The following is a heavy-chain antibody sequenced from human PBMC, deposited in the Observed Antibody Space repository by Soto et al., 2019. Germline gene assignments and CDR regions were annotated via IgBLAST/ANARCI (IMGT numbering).Heavy chain of an antibody. D-gene: IGHD2-15*01. CDR2: IYHSGST. Sequence: QLQLQESGSGLVKPSQTLSLTCAVSGGSISSGGYSWSWIRQPPGKGLEWIGCIYHSGSTYYNPSLKRRASTSADRPRNQFLRQPRPVPAADPADYYCAILPDYGAPGTLVTFSP. CDR3: AILPDY. J-gene: IGHJ4*02. CDR1: GGSISSGGYS. V-gene: IGHV4-30-2*01.